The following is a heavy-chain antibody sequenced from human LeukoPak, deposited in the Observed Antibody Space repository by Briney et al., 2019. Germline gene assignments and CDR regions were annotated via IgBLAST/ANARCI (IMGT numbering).Heavy chain of an antibody. CDR3: AIMHGYYDGSGYWVQ. CDR1: GFTLGSYG. V-gene: IGHV3-23*01. Sequence: GGSLRLSCAASGFTLGSYGMSWVRQAPGKGLEWVSFITPNADRTSYADSVEGRFTISRDDPRNTLYMQMNSLRDEDTALYYCAIMHGYYDGSGYWVQWGQGTLVTVSS. D-gene: IGHD3-22*01. J-gene: IGHJ1*01. CDR2: ITPNADRT.